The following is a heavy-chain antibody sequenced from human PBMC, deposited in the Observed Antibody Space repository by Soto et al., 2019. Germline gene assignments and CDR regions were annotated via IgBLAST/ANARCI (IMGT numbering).Heavy chain of an antibody. J-gene: IGHJ4*02. CDR3: ARLEGLATISYYFDF. CDR1: GDYIESDKYY. Sequence: SETHSLTSTVSGDYIESDKYYWGWIRQPPGKGLEWIGSIYFRGNTYYNPSLQTRVTISLDKSKSQFSLKLNSVTAADSAVYFCARLEGLATISYYFDFWGQGALVTVSS. CDR2: IYFRGNT. D-gene: IGHD3-9*01. V-gene: IGHV4-39*01.